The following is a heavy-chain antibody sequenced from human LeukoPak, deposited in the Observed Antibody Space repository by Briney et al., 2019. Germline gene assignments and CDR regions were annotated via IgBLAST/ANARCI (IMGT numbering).Heavy chain of an antibody. CDR3: ARAGITIFGVVTPDAFDI. D-gene: IGHD3-3*01. V-gene: IGHV1-46*01. J-gene: IGHJ3*02. CDR1: GYTFTSYY. CDR2: INPSGGST. Sequence: ASVKVSCKASGYTFTSYYMHWVRQAPGQGLEWMGIINPSGGSTSYAQKFQGRVTMTRDTSTSTVYMELSSLRSDDTAVYYCARAGITIFGVVTPDAFDIWGQGTMVTVSS.